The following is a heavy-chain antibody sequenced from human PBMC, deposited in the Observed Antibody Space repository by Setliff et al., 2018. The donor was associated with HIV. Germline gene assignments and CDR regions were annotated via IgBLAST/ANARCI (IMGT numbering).Heavy chain of an antibody. CDR2: VYYSGTT. Sequence: SETLSLTCSVSDGSISGHYRSWIRQPPGKGLEWIGHVYYSGTTNYNPSLKSRVSISVDTSKKQFSLKLSSVTAADTAVYYCARGAGYSYFDYYYYYMDVWGKGTTVTVSS. CDR1: DGSISGHY. V-gene: IGHV4-59*11. J-gene: IGHJ6*03. D-gene: IGHD5-18*01. CDR3: ARGAGYSYFDYYYYYMDV.